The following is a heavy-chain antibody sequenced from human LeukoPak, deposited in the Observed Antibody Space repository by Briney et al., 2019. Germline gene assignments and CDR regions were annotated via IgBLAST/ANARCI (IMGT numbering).Heavy chain of an antibody. D-gene: IGHD3-3*01. Sequence: PGGSLRLSCAASGFTVSSNYMSWVRQAPGKGLEWVSSISSSSKHIYYGDSLKGRFTVSRDNTINSLYLQMNSLRAEDTAVYYCARGVLRFLEWLLRPMDVSGKGTTVTVSS. CDR3: ARGVLRFLEWLLRPMDV. CDR2: ISSSSKHI. V-gene: IGHV3-21*01. J-gene: IGHJ6*03. CDR1: GFTVSSNY.